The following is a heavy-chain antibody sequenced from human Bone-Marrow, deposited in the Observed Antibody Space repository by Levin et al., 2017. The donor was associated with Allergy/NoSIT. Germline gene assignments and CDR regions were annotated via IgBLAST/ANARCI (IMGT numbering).Heavy chain of an antibody. Sequence: GESLKISCKASGYTFTSYAMNWVRQAPGQGLEWMGWINTNTGNPTYAQGFTGRFVFSLDTSVSTAYLQISSLKAEDTAVYYCARGAGSGWYAALFDYWGQGTLVTVSS. D-gene: IGHD6-19*01. CDR2: INTNTGNP. CDR3: ARGAGSGWYAALFDY. J-gene: IGHJ4*02. V-gene: IGHV7-4-1*02. CDR1: GYTFTSYA.